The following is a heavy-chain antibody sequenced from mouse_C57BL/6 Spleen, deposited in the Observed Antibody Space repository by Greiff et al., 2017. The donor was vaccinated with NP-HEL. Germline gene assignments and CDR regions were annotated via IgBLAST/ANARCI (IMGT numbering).Heavy chain of an antibody. V-gene: IGHV1-85*01. Sequence: VQLQQSGPELVKPGASVKLSCKASGYTFTSYDINWVKQRPGQGLEWIGWIYPRDGSTKYNEKFKGKATLTVDTSSSTAYQARHRLTSEYSSVYFCASKDYYVSFYAMDYWGQGTSVTVSS. J-gene: IGHJ4*01. CDR3: ASKDYYVSFYAMDY. CDR1: GYTFTSYD. D-gene: IGHD1-1*01. CDR2: IYPRDGST.